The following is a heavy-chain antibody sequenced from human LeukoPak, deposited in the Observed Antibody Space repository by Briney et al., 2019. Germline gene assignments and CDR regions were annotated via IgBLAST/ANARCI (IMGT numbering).Heavy chain of an antibody. CDR1: GGSFSDSY. Sequence: SETLSLTCAVYGGSFSDSYWTWLRQSPGKGLEWIGEINHTGSTNYNPSLKSRVTISVDTSKNQFSLKLNSVTAADTAVYYCARDASYSGSLPLDYWGQGTLVTVSS. CDR2: INHTGST. D-gene: IGHD1-26*01. J-gene: IGHJ4*02. V-gene: IGHV4-34*01. CDR3: ARDASYSGSLPLDY.